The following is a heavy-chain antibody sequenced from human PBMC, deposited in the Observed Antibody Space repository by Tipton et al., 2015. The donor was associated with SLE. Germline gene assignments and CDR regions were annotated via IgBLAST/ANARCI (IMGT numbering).Heavy chain of an antibody. CDR3: ASRRGNCYGIGIDV. CDR1: GDSISSSKW. D-gene: IGHD1-26*01. CDR2: IYHTGSI. V-gene: IGHV4-4*01. Sequence: TLSLTCAVSGDSISSSKWWSWVRQPPGKGLEWIGEIYHTGSINYSPSLKCRVSMSIDKSKNPFSLNLSSVTAADTAVYFCASRRGNCYGIGIDVWGQGNTVIVSS. J-gene: IGHJ6*02.